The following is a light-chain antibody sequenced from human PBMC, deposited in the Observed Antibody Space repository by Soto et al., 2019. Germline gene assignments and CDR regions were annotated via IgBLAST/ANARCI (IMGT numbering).Light chain of an antibody. CDR3: QQANSFPRT. CDR2: SAS. Sequence: DIQMTQSPSSVSASVGDRVTITCRASQAISTWLAWYQQNPGKAPKLLIYSASNLQSGVPSRFSGSGSGTEFTLTISSLQPEDFATYDCQQANSFPRTFGQGTKVEIK. V-gene: IGKV1D-12*01. CDR1: QAISTW. J-gene: IGKJ1*01.